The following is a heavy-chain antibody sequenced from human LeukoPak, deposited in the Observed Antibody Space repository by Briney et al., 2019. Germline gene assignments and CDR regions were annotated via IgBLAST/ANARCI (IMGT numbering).Heavy chain of an antibody. CDR1: GGSFSGYY. CDR2: INHSGST. J-gene: IGHJ6*03. V-gene: IGHV4-34*01. CDR3: ARGPYSGSPRGYYMDV. D-gene: IGHD1-26*01. Sequence: SETLSLTCAVYGGSFSGYYWSWIRQPPGKGLELIGEINHSGSTNYNPSLKSRVTISVDTSKNQFSLKLSSVTAADTAVYYCARGPYSGSPRGYYMDVWGKGTTATVSS.